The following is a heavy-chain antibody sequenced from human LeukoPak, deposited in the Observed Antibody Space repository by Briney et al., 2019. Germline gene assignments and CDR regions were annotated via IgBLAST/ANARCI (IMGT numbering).Heavy chain of an antibody. CDR1: GDSISSYY. CDR3: AREGLVATIDY. CDR2: IYYSGST. Sequence: TSSETLSLTCTVSGDSISSYYWSWIRQPPGKGLEWIGYIYYSGSTNYNPSLKSRVTISVDTSKNQFSLKLSSVTAADTAVYYCAREGLVATIDYWGRGTLVTVSS. J-gene: IGHJ4*02. V-gene: IGHV4-59*13. D-gene: IGHD5-24*01.